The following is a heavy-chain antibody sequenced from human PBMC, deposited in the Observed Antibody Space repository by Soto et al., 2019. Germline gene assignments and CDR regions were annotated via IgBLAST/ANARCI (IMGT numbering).Heavy chain of an antibody. J-gene: IGHJ4*02. Sequence: EVQLLESGGGLVRPGGSLRLSCAASGFSFSNYAMIWVRPAPGKGLEWVSAISGDDGSTYYADSVKGRVTISRDDSKKTRYVQMDSLRAEDTALYYCAKDLRHFDPSYPAYWGQGTLVTVSS. CDR2: ISGDDGST. D-gene: IGHD3-9*01. CDR1: GFSFSNYA. V-gene: IGHV3-23*01. CDR3: AKDLRHFDPSYPAY.